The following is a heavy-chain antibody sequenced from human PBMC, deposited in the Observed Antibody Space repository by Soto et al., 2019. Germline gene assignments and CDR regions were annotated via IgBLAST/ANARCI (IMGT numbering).Heavy chain of an antibody. CDR2: ISWNSGSI. CDR3: AKDIRHYGSGSYFDY. D-gene: IGHD3-10*01. CDR1: GFTFDDYA. J-gene: IGHJ4*02. V-gene: IGHV3-9*01. Sequence: GGSLRLSCAASGFTFDDYAMHWVRQAPGKGLEWVSGISWNSGSIGYADSVKGRFTISRDNAKNSLYLQMNSLRAEDTALYYCAKDIRHYGSGSYFDYWGQGTLVTVSS.